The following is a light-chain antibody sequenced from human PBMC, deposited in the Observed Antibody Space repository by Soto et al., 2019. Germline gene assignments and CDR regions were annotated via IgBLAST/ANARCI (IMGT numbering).Light chain of an antibody. CDR3: QQSFSTPRFT. J-gene: IGKJ3*01. CDR1: ESIRSY. CDR2: GAS. V-gene: IGKV1-39*01. Sequence: DIQMTQSPSSLSASVGDRVTITCRASESIRSYLNWYQQKPGKAPKLLIYGASSLQSGVPSRFSGGGSGTDFTLTISSLQPEDFATYSCQQSFSTPRFTFGPGTRVDI.